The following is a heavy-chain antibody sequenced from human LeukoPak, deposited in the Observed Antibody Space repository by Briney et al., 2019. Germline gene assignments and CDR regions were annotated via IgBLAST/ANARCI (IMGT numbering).Heavy chain of an antibody. V-gene: IGHV3-21*01. CDR2: ISSSSSYI. D-gene: IGHD2-21*01. Sequence: GGSLRLSCTASGLTFRDSSTMEWVRQPPGKGLEWVSSISSSSSYIHYAASVKGRFTISRDNAKNSLYLQMNSLRAEDTAVYYCARDLLLAGHYYYGMDVWGQGTTVTVSS. CDR3: ARDLLLAGHYYYGMDV. CDR1: GLTFRDSST. J-gene: IGHJ6*02.